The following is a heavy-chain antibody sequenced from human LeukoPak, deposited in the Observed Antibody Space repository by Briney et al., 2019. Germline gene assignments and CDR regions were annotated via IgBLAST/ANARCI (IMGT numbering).Heavy chain of an antibody. Sequence: GGSLRLSCAASGFTFSSYWMRWVRQAPGKGLVWVSRINSDGSSTSYADSVKGRFTISRDNAKNTLYLQMNSLRAEDTAVYYCAREAVTTFYYGMDVWGQGTTVTVSS. V-gene: IGHV3-74*01. CDR3: AREAVTTFYYGMDV. CDR2: INSDGSST. J-gene: IGHJ6*02. D-gene: IGHD4-17*01. CDR1: GFTFSSYW.